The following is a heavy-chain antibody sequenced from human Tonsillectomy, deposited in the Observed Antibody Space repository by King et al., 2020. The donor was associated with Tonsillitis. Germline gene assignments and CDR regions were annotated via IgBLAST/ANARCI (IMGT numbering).Heavy chain of an antibody. CDR1: GFTFSSYA. J-gene: IGHJ3*02. CDR3: ARVPLSYGLDDAFDI. Sequence: VQLVQFGGGVVQPGRSLRLSCAASGFTFSSYAMHWVRQAPGKGLEWVAVISYDGSNKYYADSVKGRFTISRDNSKNTLYLQMNSLRAEDTAVYYCARVPLSYGLDDAFDIWGQGTMVTVSS. CDR2: ISYDGSNK. V-gene: IGHV3-30*01. D-gene: IGHD5-18*01.